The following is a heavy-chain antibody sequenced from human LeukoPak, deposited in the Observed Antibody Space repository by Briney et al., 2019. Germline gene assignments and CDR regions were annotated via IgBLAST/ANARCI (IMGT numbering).Heavy chain of an antibody. Sequence: GASVMVSCKASGGTFSSYAISWVRQAPGQGLEWMGGIIPIFGTANYAQKFQGRVTITADESTSTAYMELSSLRSEDTAVYYCAAYSSSSGYYYYMDVWGKGTTVTVSS. CDR2: IIPIFGTA. D-gene: IGHD6-13*01. CDR3: AAYSSSSGYYYYMDV. CDR1: GGTFSSYA. V-gene: IGHV1-69*13. J-gene: IGHJ6*03.